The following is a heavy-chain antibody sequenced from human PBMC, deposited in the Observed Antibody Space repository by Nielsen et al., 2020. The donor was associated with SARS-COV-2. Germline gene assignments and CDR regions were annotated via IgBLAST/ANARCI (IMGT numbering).Heavy chain of an antibody. Sequence: ASVKVSCKASGYTFTSYGISWVRQAPGQGLEWMGWISAYNGNTYYAQKFNGRVTMTTDTATTTAYMELRSLRSDDTAVYYCARGYYDYIRRTYEGFPYWGQGTLVTVSS. V-gene: IGHV1-18*04. D-gene: IGHD3-16*01. CDR2: ISAYNGNT. CDR1: GYTFTSYG. J-gene: IGHJ4*02. CDR3: ARGYYDYIRRTYEGFPY.